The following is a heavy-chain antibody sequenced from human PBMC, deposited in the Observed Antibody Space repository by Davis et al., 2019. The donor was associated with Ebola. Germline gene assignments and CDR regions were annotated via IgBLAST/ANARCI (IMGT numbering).Heavy chain of an antibody. CDR3: AKSGLSFGVVKYHYGMDV. D-gene: IGHD3-3*01. V-gene: IGHV1-46*01. CDR2: INPSGGST. Sequence: ASVKVSCKASGYTFTSYGISWVRQAPGQGLEWMGIINPSGGSTSYAQKFQGRVTMTRDTSTSTVYMELSSLRSEDTAVYYCAKSGLSFGVVKYHYGMDVWGKGTTVIVSS. J-gene: IGHJ6*04. CDR1: GYTFTSYG.